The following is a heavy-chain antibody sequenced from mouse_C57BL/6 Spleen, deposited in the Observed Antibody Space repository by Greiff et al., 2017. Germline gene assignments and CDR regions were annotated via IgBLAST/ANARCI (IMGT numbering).Heavy chain of an antibody. CDR2: IDPSDSYT. D-gene: IGHD4-1*01. CDR3: ARSDWDAYYFDY. J-gene: IGHJ2*01. CDR1: GYTFTSYW. V-gene: IGHV1-69*01. Sequence: QVQLQQPGAELVMPGASVKLSCKASGYTFTSYWMHWVKQRPGQGLEWIGEIDPSDSYTNYNQKFKGKSTLTVDKSSSTAYMQLSSLTSEDSAVYYCARSDWDAYYFDYGGQGTTLTVSS.